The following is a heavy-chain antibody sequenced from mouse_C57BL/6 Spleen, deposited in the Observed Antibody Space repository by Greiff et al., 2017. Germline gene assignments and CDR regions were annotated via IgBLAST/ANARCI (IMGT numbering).Heavy chain of an antibody. CDR2: IYPGDGDT. V-gene: IGHV1-80*01. CDR1: GYAFSSYW. CDR3: ARGEVRAY. J-gene: IGHJ3*01. Sequence: VQLQQSGAELVKPGASVKISCKASGYAFSSYWMNWVKQRPGKGLEWIGQIYPGDGDTNYNGKFKGKATLTADKSSSPAYMQLISLTSEDSAVYFCARGEVRAYWGQGTLVTVSA. D-gene: IGHD2-2*01.